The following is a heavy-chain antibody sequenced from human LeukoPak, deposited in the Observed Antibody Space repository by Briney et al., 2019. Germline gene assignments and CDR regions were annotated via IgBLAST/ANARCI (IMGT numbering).Heavy chain of an antibody. CDR1: GGTFNNSA. CDR3: ARDVHGDYGSGWFDP. V-gene: IGHV1-69*05. D-gene: IGHD4-17*01. CDR2: IMPLFGTA. Sequence: SSVKVSCKTSGGTFNNSAISWARQAPGQGLEWLGGIMPLFGTAGYAQKFQGRVTITKDESTRTVYLELTSLTSDDTAVYYCARDVHGDYGSGWFDPWGQGTLVSVSS. J-gene: IGHJ5*02.